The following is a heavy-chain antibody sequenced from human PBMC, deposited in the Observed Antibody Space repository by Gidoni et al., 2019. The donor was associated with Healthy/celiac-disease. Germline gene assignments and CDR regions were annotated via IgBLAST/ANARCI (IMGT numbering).Heavy chain of an antibody. CDR2: ISYDGSNK. D-gene: IGHD6-19*01. V-gene: IGHV3-30*18. Sequence: QVQLVESGGGVVQPGRSLRLSCAASGFTFSSYGMHWVRQAPGKGLEWVAVISYDGSNKYYADSVKGRFTISRDNSKNTLYLQMNSLRAEDTAVYYCAKDRRDRYSSGWYLGHYWGQGTLVTVSS. CDR3: AKDRRDRYSSGWYLGHY. J-gene: IGHJ4*02. CDR1: GFTFSSYG.